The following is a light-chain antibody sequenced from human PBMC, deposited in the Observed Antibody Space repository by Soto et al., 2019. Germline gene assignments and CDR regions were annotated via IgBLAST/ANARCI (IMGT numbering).Light chain of an antibody. Sequence: EIVLTQSPGTLSLSPGERATLSCMASQTVTSNYLAWYQRKPGQAPRLLIYGASSRATDIPDRFSGSGSGTQLTLTIPRLELEDFAVYFCQQYAGSPSTFGGGTKVEIK. V-gene: IGKV3-20*01. J-gene: IGKJ4*02. CDR3: QQYAGSPST. CDR2: GAS. CDR1: QTVTSNY.